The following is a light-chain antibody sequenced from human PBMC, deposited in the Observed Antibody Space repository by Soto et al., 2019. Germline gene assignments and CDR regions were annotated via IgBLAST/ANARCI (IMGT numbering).Light chain of an antibody. CDR1: QDISIY. CDR2: AAS. J-gene: IGKJ4*01. Sequence: DIQLTQSPSFLSASVGDRVTITCRASQDISIYLAWFQHEPGKAPKLLIYAASTLQSGVPSRFSGSGSGTDFTLTITSLQPEDFATYFCQQLHSYPLSFGGGTKVEIK. CDR3: QQLHSYPLS. V-gene: IGKV1-9*01.